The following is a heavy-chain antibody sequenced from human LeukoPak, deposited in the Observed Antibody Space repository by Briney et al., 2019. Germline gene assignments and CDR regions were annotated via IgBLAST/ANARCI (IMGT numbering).Heavy chain of an antibody. Sequence: ASVKVSFNSSGYSFVCYGFTWVRPAPGQGLGWVGWFNTENGNTNYAQKVQGRVTMTADTSTSTSYMELRSLRSDDKAVYYCAREYSSSWDQFDYWGQGTLVTVSS. CDR2: FNTENGNT. D-gene: IGHD6-13*01. V-gene: IGHV1-18*01. CDR1: GYSFVCYG. J-gene: IGHJ4*02. CDR3: AREYSSSWDQFDY.